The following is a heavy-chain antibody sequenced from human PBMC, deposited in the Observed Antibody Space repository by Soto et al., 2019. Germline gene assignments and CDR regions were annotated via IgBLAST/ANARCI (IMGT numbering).Heavy chain of an antibody. J-gene: IGHJ6*02. D-gene: IGHD6-13*01. V-gene: IGHV1-58*01. CDR1: GFTFTSSA. CDR3: AAGRSHYSSSWYGDYYYGMDV. Sequence: ASVKVSCKASGFTFTSSAVQWVRQARGQRPEWIGWIVVGSGNTNYAQKFQERVTITRDMSTSTAYMELSSLRSEDTAVYYCAAGRSHYSSSWYGDYYYGMDVWGQGTTVTVSS. CDR2: IVVGSGNT.